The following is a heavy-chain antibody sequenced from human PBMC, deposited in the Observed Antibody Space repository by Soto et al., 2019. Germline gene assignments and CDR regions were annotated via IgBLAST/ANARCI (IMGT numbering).Heavy chain of an antibody. J-gene: IGHJ4*02. D-gene: IGHD3-22*01. Sequence: GESLKISCKGSEYNFTSYWIGWVRQMPGKGLEWMGIIYPGDSDTRYSPSFQGQVTISADKSVTTAYLQWSSLKASDTAIYYCARTYYYDSSDYYPLDFWGQGTLVTVSS. CDR2: IYPGDSDT. CDR3: ARTYYYDSSDYYPLDF. V-gene: IGHV5-51*01. CDR1: EYNFTSYW.